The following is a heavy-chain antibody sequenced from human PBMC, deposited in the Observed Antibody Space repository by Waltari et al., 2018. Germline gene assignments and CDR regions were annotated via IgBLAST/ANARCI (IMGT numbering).Heavy chain of an antibody. J-gene: IGHJ3*01. D-gene: IGHD2-15*01. CDR2: INKDGSST. CDR1: GFTFSRSW. V-gene: IGHV3-74*03. Sequence: EVQLVESGGGLVQPGGSLRLSCAASGFTFSRSWIHWVRQFPGKGLMVVARINKDGSSTVYADSVKGRFTISRDDAKNTVSLQMNNLSAEDTALYYCARAGLLGAFDVWGQGTMVTVSS. CDR3: ARAGLLGAFDV.